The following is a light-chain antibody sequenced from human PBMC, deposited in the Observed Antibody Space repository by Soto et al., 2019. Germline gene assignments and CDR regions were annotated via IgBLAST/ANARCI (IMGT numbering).Light chain of an antibody. CDR2: DVS. V-gene: IGLV2-14*01. CDR1: SSDVGGYDY. Sequence: QSALTQPASVSGSPGQSITISCTGTSSDVGGYDYVSWYQQHPGKVPKLMIYDVSSRPSGVSNRFSGSKSGNTASLTISGLQAEDEADYYCSSYASSSTLLFGGGTKLTFL. J-gene: IGLJ2*01. CDR3: SSYASSSTLL.